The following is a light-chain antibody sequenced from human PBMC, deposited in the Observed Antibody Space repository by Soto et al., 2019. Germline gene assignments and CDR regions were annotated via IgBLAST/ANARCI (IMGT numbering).Light chain of an antibody. V-gene: IGLV2-14*01. CDR1: SSDVGGYNY. CDR3: SSYTSSSADV. CDR2: DVS. Sequence: QSALTQPAPVSGSPGQSITISCTGTSSDVGGYNYVSWYQQHPGKAPKLMIYDVSNRPSGVSTRFSGSKSGNTASLTISGLQAEDEADYYCSSYTSSSADVFGTGTKVTVL. J-gene: IGLJ1*01.